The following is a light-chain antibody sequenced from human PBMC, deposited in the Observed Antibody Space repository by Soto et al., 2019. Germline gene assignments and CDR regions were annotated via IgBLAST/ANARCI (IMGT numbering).Light chain of an antibody. CDR3: SSYAASNNLGV. CDR2: EVS. J-gene: IGLJ2*01. Sequence: QAVVTQPPSASGSPGQSVTISCIGTSSDVGGYNYVSWYQQHPGKAPKLMIYEVSKRPSGVPDRFSGSKSGNTASLTVSGLQAEDEADYYCSSYAASNNLGVFGGGTQLTV. CDR1: SSDVGGYNY. V-gene: IGLV2-8*01.